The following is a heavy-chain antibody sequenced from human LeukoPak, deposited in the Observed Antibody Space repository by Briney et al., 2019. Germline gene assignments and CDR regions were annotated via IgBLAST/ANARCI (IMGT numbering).Heavy chain of an antibody. CDR2: ISGSGGST. CDR3: AKTSGWPYYFDY. Sequence: GGSLRLSCAASGFTFSILDMSWVRQAPGKGLEWVSAISGSGGSTYYADSVKGRFTISRDNSKNTLYLQMNSLRAEDTAVYYCAKTSGWPYYFDYWGQGTLVTVSS. CDR1: GFTFSILD. J-gene: IGHJ4*02. D-gene: IGHD6-19*01. V-gene: IGHV3-23*01.